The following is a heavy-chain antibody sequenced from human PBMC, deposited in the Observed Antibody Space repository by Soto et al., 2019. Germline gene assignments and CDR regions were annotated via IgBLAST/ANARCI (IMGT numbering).Heavy chain of an antibody. V-gene: IGHV4-31*03. Sequence: SETLSLTCTVSGGSISSGGYYWSWIRQHPGKGLEWIGYIYYSGSTYYNPSLKSRVTISVDTSKNQFSLKLSSVTAADTAVYYCARESLDGYSYGWTKFDYWGQGTLVTVSS. CDR2: IYYSGST. CDR3: ARESLDGYSYGWTKFDY. J-gene: IGHJ4*02. CDR1: GGSISSGGYY. D-gene: IGHD5-18*01.